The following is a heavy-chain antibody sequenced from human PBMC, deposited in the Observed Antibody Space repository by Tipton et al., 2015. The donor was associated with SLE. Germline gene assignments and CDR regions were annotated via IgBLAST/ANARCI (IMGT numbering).Heavy chain of an antibody. CDR1: GFTFSSYS. J-gene: IGHJ2*01. CDR2: VYENDFT. D-gene: IGHD5-24*01. CDR3: ARGNGSPGGFDL. Sequence: LRLSCAASGFTFSSYSMNWVRQAPGKGLEWIGYVYENDFTNYNSSLKSRLTISVDTSKNQFSLKLSSVTAADTAVYFCARGNGSPGGFDLWGRGTLVTVSS. V-gene: IGHV4-34*09.